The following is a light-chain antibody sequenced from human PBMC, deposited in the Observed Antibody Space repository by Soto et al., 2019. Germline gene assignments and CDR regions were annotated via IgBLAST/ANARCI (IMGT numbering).Light chain of an antibody. CDR3: QQFNSYPIS. V-gene: IGKV1-5*01. Sequence: EIQMSVALSTLCVSMRDTVTVTCRASQSVSGWLAWYQQKPGKAPKLLIYEASNLESGVPSRFSGSGSGTEFTLTIGGLQPDDFATYYCQQFNSYPISFGQGTRLEIK. CDR1: QSVSGW. CDR2: EAS. J-gene: IGKJ5*01.